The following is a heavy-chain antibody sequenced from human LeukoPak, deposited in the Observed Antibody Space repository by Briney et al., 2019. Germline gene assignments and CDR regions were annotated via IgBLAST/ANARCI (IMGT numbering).Heavy chain of an antibody. Sequence: GGSLRLSCAASGFTFSSYSMNWVRQAPGRGLEWISYISSGSSTIYYADSVKGRFTISRDNAKNSLYLQMNSLRAEDTAVYYCAELGITMIGGVWGKGTTVTISS. D-gene: IGHD3-10*02. CDR1: GFTFSSYS. V-gene: IGHV3-48*04. J-gene: IGHJ6*04. CDR2: ISSGSSTI. CDR3: AELGITMIGGV.